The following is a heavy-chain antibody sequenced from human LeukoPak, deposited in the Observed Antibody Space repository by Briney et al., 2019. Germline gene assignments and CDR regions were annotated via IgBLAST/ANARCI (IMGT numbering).Heavy chain of an antibody. CDR1: GFTFDDYA. V-gene: IGHV3-9*01. Sequence: GGSLRLSCAASGFTFDDYAMHWVRQAPGKGLEWVSGISWNSGSIGYADSVKGRFTISRDNAKNSLYLQMNSLRAEDTALYYCAKDPKAYGDYVLDIWGQGTMVTVSS. D-gene: IGHD4-17*01. CDR2: ISWNSGSI. CDR3: AKDPKAYGDYVLDI. J-gene: IGHJ3*02.